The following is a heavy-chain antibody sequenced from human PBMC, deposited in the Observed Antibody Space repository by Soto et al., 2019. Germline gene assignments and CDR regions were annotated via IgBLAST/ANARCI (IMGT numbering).Heavy chain of an antibody. CDR2: ISSSSSYI. D-gene: IGHD3-10*01. J-gene: IGHJ3*02. V-gene: IGHV3-21*01. CDR1: GFTFSSYS. CDR3: ARDASPTELLWFGANLGAARAFDI. Sequence: PGGSLRLSCAASGFTFSSYSMNWVRQAPGKGLEWVSSISSSSSYIYYADSVKGRFTISRDNAKNSLYLQMNSLRAEDTAVYYCARDASPTELLWFGANLGAARAFDIWGQGTMVTVSS.